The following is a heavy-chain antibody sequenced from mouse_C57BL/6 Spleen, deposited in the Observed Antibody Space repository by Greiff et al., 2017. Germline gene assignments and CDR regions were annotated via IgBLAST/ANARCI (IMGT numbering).Heavy chain of an antibody. J-gene: IGHJ3*01. Sequence: QVQLQQPGAELVKPWASVKLSCKASGYTFTSYWMQWVKQRPGQGLEWIGEIDPSDSYTNYNQKFKGKATLTVDTSSSTAYMQLSSLTSEDSAVYYCARSEGSPFAYWGQGTLVTVSA. CDR1: GYTFTSYW. V-gene: IGHV1-50*01. CDR2: IDPSDSYT. CDR3: ARSEGSPFAY.